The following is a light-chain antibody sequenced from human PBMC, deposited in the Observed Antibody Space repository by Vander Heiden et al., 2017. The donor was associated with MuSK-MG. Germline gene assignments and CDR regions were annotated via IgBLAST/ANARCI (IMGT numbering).Light chain of an antibody. CDR2: DAS. CDR3: QQRRDSIT. J-gene: IGKJ5*01. CDR1: QNIYSN. V-gene: IGKV3-11*01. Sequence: EIVLTQSPATLSLSPGERANLFCRASQNIYSNLDWYQQKPGQAPRLLIYDASNRANGTPDRFSGSGSGTDFALTSSRLEPEDFAVYFCQQRRDSITFGQGTQLETK.